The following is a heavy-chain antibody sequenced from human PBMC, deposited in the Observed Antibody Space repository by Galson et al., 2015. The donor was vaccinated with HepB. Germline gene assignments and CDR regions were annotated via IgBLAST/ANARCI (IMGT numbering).Heavy chain of an antibody. CDR2: ISYDGSNK. V-gene: IGHV3-30-3*01. CDR3: AREAGGIGVVGYYFDY. CDR1: GFTFSSYA. D-gene: IGHD3-22*01. J-gene: IGHJ4*02. Sequence: SLRLSCAASGFTFSSYAMHWVRQAPGKGLEWVAVISYDGSNKYYADSVKGRFTISRDNSKNTLYLQMNSLRAEDTAVYYCAREAGGIGVVGYYFDYWGQGTLVTVSS.